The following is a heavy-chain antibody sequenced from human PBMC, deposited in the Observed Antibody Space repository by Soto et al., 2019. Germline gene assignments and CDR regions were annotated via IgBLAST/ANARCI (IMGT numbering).Heavy chain of an antibody. CDR1: GFTFSSYA. CDR2: ISGSGGST. Sequence: GGSLRLSCAASGFTFSSYAMSWVRQAPGKGLEWVSAISGSGGSTYYADSVKGRFTISRDNSKNTLYLQMNSLRAEDTAVYYCAKPTFEFYDFWSGYYMDVWGKGTTVTVSS. D-gene: IGHD3-3*01. J-gene: IGHJ6*03. V-gene: IGHV3-23*01. CDR3: AKPTFEFYDFWSGYYMDV.